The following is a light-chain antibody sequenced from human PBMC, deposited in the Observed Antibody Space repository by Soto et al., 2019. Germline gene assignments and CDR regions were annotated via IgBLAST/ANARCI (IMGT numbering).Light chain of an antibody. V-gene: IGLV1-51*01. CDR3: GTWDSSLSAVV. CDR2: DND. Sequence: QSVLTQPPSVSTAPGQKVTISCSGGSSNIGNNYVSWYQQLPGTAPKLLIYDNDKRPSGIPDRFSGSQSGTSATLGITGIQTGDEADYYCGTWDSSLSAVVFGGGTKLTV. CDR1: SSNIGNNY. J-gene: IGLJ2*01.